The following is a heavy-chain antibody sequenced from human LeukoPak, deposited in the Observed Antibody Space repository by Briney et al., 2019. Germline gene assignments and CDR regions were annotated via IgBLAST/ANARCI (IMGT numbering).Heavy chain of an antibody. V-gene: IGHV3-23*01. CDR1: GFTFGSYG. CDR2: ITPNADRA. D-gene: IGHD3-22*01. CDR3: AIMHGYYDGSGYWVQ. J-gene: IGHJ1*01. Sequence: GGSMRLSCAASGFTFGSYGMSWVRQAPGRGLEWVSFITPNADRASYADSVEGRFTISRDNPRNTLYMQMNSLRDEDTAVYYCAIMHGYYDGSGYWVQWGQGTLVTVSS.